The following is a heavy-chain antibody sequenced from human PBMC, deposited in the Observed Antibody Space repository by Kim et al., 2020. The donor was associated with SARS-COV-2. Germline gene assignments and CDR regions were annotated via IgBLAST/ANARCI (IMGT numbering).Heavy chain of an antibody. V-gene: IGHV1-18*01. CDR1: GYTFTSYG. Sequence: ASVKVSCKASGYTFTSYGISWVRQAPGQGLEWMGWISAYNGNTNYAQKLQGRVTMTTDTSTSTAYMELRSLRSDDTAVYYCARDVVIVSTRGDAFAIWGQGTIVTVSS. J-gene: IGHJ3*02. CDR2: ISAYNGNT. D-gene: IGHD3-22*01. CDR3: ARDVVIVSTRGDAFAI.